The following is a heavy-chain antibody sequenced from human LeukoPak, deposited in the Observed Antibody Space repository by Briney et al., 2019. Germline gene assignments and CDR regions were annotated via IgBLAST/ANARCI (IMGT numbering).Heavy chain of an antibody. CDR2: IYYSGST. J-gene: IGHJ4*02. CDR1: GGSISSSSYY. D-gene: IGHD4-17*01. CDR3: ARHGVYGDFRFDY. V-gene: IGHV4-39*01. Sequence: PSETLSLTCTVSGGSISSSSYYWGWIRQPPGKGLEWIGSIYYSGSTYYNPSLKSRVTISVDTSKNQFSLKLSSVTAADTAVYYCARHGVYGDFRFDYWGQGTLVTVSS.